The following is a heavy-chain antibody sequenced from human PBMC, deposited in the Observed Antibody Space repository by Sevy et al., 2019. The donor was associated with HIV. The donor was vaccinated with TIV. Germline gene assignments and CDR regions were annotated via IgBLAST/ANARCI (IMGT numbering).Heavy chain of an antibody. J-gene: IGHJ6*02. D-gene: IGHD2-15*01. CDR3: AKGDRSFYGIDV. CDR2: ISGSGGST. CDR1: GFTFGTYV. V-gene: IGHV3-23*01. Sequence: GGSLRLSCAASGFTFGTYVMNWVRQAPGKGLEWVSGISGSGGSTYYADSVKGRITISRDNSKKTVYLQTNSLRAEDTAVYYCAKGDRSFYGIDVWGQGTTVTVSS.